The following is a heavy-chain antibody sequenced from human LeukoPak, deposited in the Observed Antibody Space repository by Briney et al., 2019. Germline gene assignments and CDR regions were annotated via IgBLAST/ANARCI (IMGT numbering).Heavy chain of an antibody. CDR2: INPNSGGT. V-gene: IGHV1-2*02. D-gene: IGHD3-16*01. J-gene: IGHJ1*01. CDR1: GYTFTSYG. CDR3: ARGRQLHLGELFPFAEFFQP. Sequence: ASVKVSCKASGYTFTSYGISWVRQAPGQGLEWMGWINPNSGGTKSAQKFRGRVIMTRDPSISTAYMELRSLSSDDTAVYYCARGRQLHLGELFPFAEFFQPWGQGTLVTVFS.